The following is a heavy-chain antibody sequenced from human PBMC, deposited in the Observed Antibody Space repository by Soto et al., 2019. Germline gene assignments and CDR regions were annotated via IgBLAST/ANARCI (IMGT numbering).Heavy chain of an antibody. V-gene: IGHV4-31*03. CDR3: ARGGIITNWFDP. D-gene: IGHD1-20*01. J-gene: IGHJ5*02. CDR2: IYYSGST. CDR1: GGSISSGGYY. Sequence: SETLSLTCTVSGGSISSGGYYWSWIRQHPGKGLEWIGYIYYSGSTYYNPSLKSRVTISVDTSKNQLSLKLSSVTAADTAVYYCARGGIITNWFDPWGQGTLVTVCS.